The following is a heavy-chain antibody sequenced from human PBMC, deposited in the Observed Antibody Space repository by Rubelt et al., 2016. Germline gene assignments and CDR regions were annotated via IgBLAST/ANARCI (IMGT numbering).Heavy chain of an antibody. D-gene: IGHD2-8*01. CDR2: IFYSGRS. CDR1: GGSISSSSYY. J-gene: IGHJ4*02. Sequence: QLQLQESGPGLVKPSETLSLTCTVSGGSISSSSYYWGWIRQPPGKGLEWIGNIFYSGRSYYNASLKSRVTVSVEGSKNQFSLKLSSVSAADTAVYYCARVDCTNGVCSLFDYWGQGTLITVSS. V-gene: IGHV4-39*07. CDR3: ARVDCTNGVCSLFDY.